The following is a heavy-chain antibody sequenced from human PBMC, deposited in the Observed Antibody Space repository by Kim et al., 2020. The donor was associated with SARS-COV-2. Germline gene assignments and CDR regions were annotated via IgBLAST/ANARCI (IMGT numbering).Heavy chain of an antibody. CDR1: GGTFSSYA. CDR3: AREMGARKSCNWFDP. J-gene: IGHJ5*02. D-gene: IGHD3-16*01. V-gene: IGHV1-69*13. CDR2: IIPIFGTA. Sequence: SVKVSCKASGGTFSSYAISWVRQAPGQGLEWMGGIIPIFGTANYAQKFQGRVTITADESTSTAYMELSSLRSEDTAVYYCAREMGARKSCNWFDPWGQGTLVTVSS.